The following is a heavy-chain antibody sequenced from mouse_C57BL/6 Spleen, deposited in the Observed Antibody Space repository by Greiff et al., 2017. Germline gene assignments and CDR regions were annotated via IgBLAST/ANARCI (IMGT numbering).Heavy chain of an antibody. J-gene: IGHJ2*01. CDR2: ISDGGSYT. CDR1: GFTFSSYA. D-gene: IGHD4-1*01. V-gene: IGHV5-4*01. Sequence: DVQLVESGGGLVKPGGSLKLSCAASGFTFSSYAMSWVRQTPEKRLEWVATISDGGSYTYYPDNVKGRFTISRDNAKNNLYLQMSHLKSEDTAMYYCARDRANWDLYFDYWGQGTTLTVSS. CDR3: ARDRANWDLYFDY.